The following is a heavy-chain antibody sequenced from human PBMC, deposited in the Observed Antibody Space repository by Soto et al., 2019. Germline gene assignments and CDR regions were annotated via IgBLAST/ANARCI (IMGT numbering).Heavy chain of an antibody. V-gene: IGHV3-21*01. CDR3: ARDPPSFYAFDI. J-gene: IGHJ3*02. Sequence: GWSLRLSCAASGFTFSSYSMNWVRQAPGKGLEWVSSISSSSYIYYADSVKGRFTISRDNAKNSLYLQMNSLRAEDTAVYYCARDPPSFYAFDIWGQGTMVTVSS. CDR2: ISSSSYI. CDR1: GFTFSSYS.